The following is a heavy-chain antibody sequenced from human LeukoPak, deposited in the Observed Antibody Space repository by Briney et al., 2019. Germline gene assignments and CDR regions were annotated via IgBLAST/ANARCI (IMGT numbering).Heavy chain of an antibody. CDR2: INPHSGST. D-gene: IGHD3-9*01. CDR1: GYTFSGYY. Sequence: GATVKLSCNVSGYTFSGYYMQWVSQHPAQGRVEWVWINPHSGSTNYAQSFKGRVTMTRDTSMNPVYLELSTLTADDTAVYYCARDRLAVCGLDWYEKDWF. CDR3: ARDRLAVCGLDWYEKDWF. V-gene: IGHV1-2*02. J-gene: IGHJ5*01.